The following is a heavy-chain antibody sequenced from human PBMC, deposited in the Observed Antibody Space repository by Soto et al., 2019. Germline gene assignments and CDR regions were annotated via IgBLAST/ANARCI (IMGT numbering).Heavy chain of an antibody. CDR3: AGGNQLLSYYYGMDF. J-gene: IGHJ6*02. CDR2: ISYDGSNK. V-gene: IGHV3-30-3*01. Sequence: GGSLRLSCAASGFTFSSYAMHWVRQAPGKGLEWVAVISYDGSNKYYADSVKGRFTISRDNSKNTLYLQMNSLRAEDTAVYYCAGGNQLLSYYYGMDFWGQGTTVTVSS. D-gene: IGHD2-2*01. CDR1: GFTFSSYA.